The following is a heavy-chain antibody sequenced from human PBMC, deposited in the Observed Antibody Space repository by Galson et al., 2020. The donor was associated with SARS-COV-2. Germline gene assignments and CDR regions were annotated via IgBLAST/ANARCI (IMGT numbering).Heavy chain of an antibody. D-gene: IGHD3-10*01. CDR3: ARARPGSYGAGGVPY. CDR1: GYTFTNYD. CDR2: MNPNSGHT. Sequence: GESLKISCKASGYTFTNYDINWVRQATGQGLEWMGWMNPNSGHTGYAQKFQGRVTMSRDTSISTAYMELSSLRSEDTAVYYCARARPGSYGAGGVPYWGQGTLVTVSS. J-gene: IGHJ4*02. V-gene: IGHV1-8*01.